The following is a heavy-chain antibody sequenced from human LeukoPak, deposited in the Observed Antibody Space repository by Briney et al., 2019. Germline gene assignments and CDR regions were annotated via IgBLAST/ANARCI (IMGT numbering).Heavy chain of an antibody. D-gene: IGHD3-3*01. J-gene: IGHJ4*02. V-gene: IGHV3-30-3*01. CDR3: ARGYDFWSGYYYLDY. Sequence: PGGSLRLSCAASGFTFSSYAMHWVRQAPGKGPEWVAVISYDGSNKYYADSVKGRFTISRDNSKNTLYLQMNSLRAEDTAVYYCARGYDFWSGYYYLDYWGQGTLVTVSS. CDR1: GFTFSSYA. CDR2: ISYDGSNK.